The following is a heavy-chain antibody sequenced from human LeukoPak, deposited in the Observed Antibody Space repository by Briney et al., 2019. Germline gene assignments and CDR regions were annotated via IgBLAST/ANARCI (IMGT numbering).Heavy chain of an antibody. CDR1: GFTFSSYS. D-gene: IGHD1-7*01. CDR3: ARDRLLSPGTTTY. V-gene: IGHV3-21*01. Sequence: KSGGSLRLSCAASGFTFSSYSMNWVRQAPGKGLEWVSSISSSSSYINYADSVKGRFTISRDNAKNSLYLQMNSLRAEDTAVYYCARDRLLSPGTTTYWGQGTLVTVSS. CDR2: ISSSSSYI. J-gene: IGHJ4*02.